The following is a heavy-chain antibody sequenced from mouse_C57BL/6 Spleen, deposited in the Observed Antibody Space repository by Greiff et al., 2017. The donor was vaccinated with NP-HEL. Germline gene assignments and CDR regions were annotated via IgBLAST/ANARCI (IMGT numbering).Heavy chain of an antibody. CDR1: GYTFTDYN. CDR2: INPNNGGT. CDR3: ARRDYDGSSQFDY. J-gene: IGHJ2*01. D-gene: IGHD1-1*01. Sequence: EVQLQQSGPELVKPGASVKIPCKASGYTFTDYNMDWVKQSHGKSLEWIGDINPNNGGTIYNQKFKGKATLTVDKSSSTAYMELRSLTSEDTAVYYCARRDYDGSSQFDYWGQGTTLTVSS. V-gene: IGHV1-18*01.